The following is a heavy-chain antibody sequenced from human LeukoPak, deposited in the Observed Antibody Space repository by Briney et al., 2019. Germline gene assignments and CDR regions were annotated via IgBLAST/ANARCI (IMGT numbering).Heavy chain of an antibody. J-gene: IGHJ4*02. D-gene: IGHD6-13*01. Sequence: SETLSLTCTVSGGSISSCYWSWIRQPPGKGLEGIGYISYSESTRYSPSLKSRVTMSIDTSMNQFSLKVTSVPAADTAVYYCARGSSRFDCWGQGTLVTVSS. V-gene: IGHV4-59*01. CDR3: ARGSSRFDC. CDR2: ISYSEST. CDR1: GGSISSCY.